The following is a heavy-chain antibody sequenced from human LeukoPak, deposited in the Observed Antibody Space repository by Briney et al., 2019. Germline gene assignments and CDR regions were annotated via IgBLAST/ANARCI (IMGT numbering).Heavy chain of an antibody. D-gene: IGHD3-22*01. CDR2: IYYSGST. CDR3: ARTGGSGDSSGYYYSPDFDY. V-gene: IGHV4-39*01. CDR1: GGSISSSSYY. Sequence: PSETLSLTCTASGGSISSSSYYWGWIRQPPGKGLEWIGSIYYSGSTYYNPSLKSRVTISVDTSKNQFSLKLSSVTAADTAVYYCARTGGSGDSSGYYYSPDFDYWGQGTLVTVSS. J-gene: IGHJ4*02.